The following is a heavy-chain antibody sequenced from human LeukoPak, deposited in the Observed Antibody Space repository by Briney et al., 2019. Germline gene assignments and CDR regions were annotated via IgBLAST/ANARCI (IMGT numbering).Heavy chain of an antibody. CDR2: INSDGSST. Sequence: PGGSLRLSCAASGFTFSSYWMHWVRQAPGKGLVWVSRINSDGSSTSYADSVKGLFTISRDNAKNTLYLQMNSLRAEDTAVYYCAREGYDTSSYWYGMDVWGQGTTVTVSS. V-gene: IGHV3-74*01. CDR1: GFTFSSYW. CDR3: AREGYDTSSYWYGMDV. D-gene: IGHD3-9*01. J-gene: IGHJ6*02.